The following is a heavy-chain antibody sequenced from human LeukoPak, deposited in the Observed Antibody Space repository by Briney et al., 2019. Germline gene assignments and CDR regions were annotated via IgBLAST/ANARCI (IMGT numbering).Heavy chain of an antibody. Sequence: GGSLRLSCAASGFTFSSYSMNWVRQAPGKELEWVSSISSSSYIYYADSVKGRFTISRDNAKNSLYLQMNSLRAEDTAVYYCARGWRHYDILTGPNFGYWGQGTLVTVSS. CDR3: ARGWRHYDILTGPNFGY. CDR2: ISSSSYI. J-gene: IGHJ4*02. V-gene: IGHV3-21*01. CDR1: GFTFSSYS. D-gene: IGHD3-9*01.